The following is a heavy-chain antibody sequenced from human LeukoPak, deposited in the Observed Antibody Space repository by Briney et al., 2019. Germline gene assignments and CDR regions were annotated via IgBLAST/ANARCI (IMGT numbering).Heavy chain of an antibody. CDR1: GFTVSSNY. CDR2: IYSGGST. V-gene: IGHV3-66*01. CDR3: AKSWGSYTAFDI. J-gene: IGHJ3*02. D-gene: IGHD3-16*01. Sequence: GGSLRLSCAASGFTVSSNYMSWVRQAPGKGLEWVSVIYSGGSTYYADSVKGRFTISRDNSKNTLYLQMNSLRAKDTAVYYCAKSWGSYTAFDIWGQGTMVTVSS.